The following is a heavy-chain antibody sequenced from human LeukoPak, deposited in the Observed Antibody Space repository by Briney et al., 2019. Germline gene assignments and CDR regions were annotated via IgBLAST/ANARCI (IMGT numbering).Heavy chain of an antibody. CDR1: GGSISSSNW. CDR2: IYRSGST. J-gene: IGHJ4*02. V-gene: IGHV4-4*02. CDR3: ARGREYQLPEEYYFDY. Sequence: SGTLSLTCAVSGGSISSSNWWSWVRQPPGKGLEWIGEIYRSGSTNYNPSLKSRVTISVDKSKNQFSLKLSSVTAADTAVYYCARGREYQLPEEYYFDYWGQGTLVTVSS. D-gene: IGHD2-2*01.